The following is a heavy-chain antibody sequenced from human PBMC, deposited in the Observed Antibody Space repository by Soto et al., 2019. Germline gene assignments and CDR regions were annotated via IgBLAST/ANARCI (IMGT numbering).Heavy chain of an antibody. CDR2: VYYSGTT. Sequence: SETLSLTCAVSDYSINYGDYYWGWIRQPPGKGLEWIGYVYYSGTTYSHPSLNSRVSISVDTSENQFSLRLTSVTAADTAVYYCVTVNLVGAAYYFDYWGPGALVTVSS. CDR1: DYSINYGDYY. V-gene: IGHV4-30-4*01. J-gene: IGHJ4*02. CDR3: VTVNLVGAAYYFDY. D-gene: IGHD1-26*01.